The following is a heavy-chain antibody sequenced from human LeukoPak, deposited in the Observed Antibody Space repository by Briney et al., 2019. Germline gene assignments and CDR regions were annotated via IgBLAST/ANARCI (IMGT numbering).Heavy chain of an antibody. Sequence: PGRSLRLSCAASGFTFINYGMHWVRQAPGKGLEWVAVIWSDGNTKYYADSVKGRFTISRDNSKNTLYLQMNSLRAEDTAVYYCVRGDYGDYTLFDYWGQGTLVTVTS. J-gene: IGHJ4*02. D-gene: IGHD4-17*01. V-gene: IGHV3-33*01. CDR3: VRGDYGDYTLFDY. CDR2: IWSDGNTK. CDR1: GFTFINYG.